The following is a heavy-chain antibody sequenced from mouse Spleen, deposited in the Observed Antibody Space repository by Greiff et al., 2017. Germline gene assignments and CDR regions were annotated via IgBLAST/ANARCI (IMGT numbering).Heavy chain of an antibody. CDR2: IYPGNGDT. CDR1: GYTFTSYN. V-gene: IGHV1-12*01. CDR3: ARSLLWYFDV. Sequence: QVQLKKPGAELVKPGASVKMSCKASGYTFTSYNMHWVKQTPGQGLEWRGAIYPGNGDTSYNQKFKGKATLTADKSSSTAYMQLSSLTSEDSAVYYCARSLLWYFDVWGAVTTVTVSS. J-gene: IGHJ1*01.